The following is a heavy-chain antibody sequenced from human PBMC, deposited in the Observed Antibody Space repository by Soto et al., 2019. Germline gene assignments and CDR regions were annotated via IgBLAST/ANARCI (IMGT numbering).Heavy chain of an antibody. CDR3: ARGGAMGVDY. CDR1: VFTSNTHW. J-gene: IGHJ4*02. V-gene: IGHV3-74*01. CDR2: IYFDGITT. Sequence: PRWSLRLSCTASVFTSNTHWMHWFRQAPGKGLVWVSRIYFDGITTNYADSVKGRLTVSRDNAKNTVYLHVNTLRDEDTAVYYCARGGAMGVDYWGQGTLVTVSS. D-gene: IGHD1-26*01.